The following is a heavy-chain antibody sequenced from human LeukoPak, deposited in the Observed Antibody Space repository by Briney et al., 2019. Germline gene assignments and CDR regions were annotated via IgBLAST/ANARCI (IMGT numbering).Heavy chain of an antibody. CDR2: ISGYNGNT. D-gene: IGHD3-22*01. CDR3: ARDAGYDSSAYYPI. J-gene: IGHJ3*02. V-gene: IGHV1-18*01. CDR1: GGTFSSYA. Sequence: ASVKVSCKASGGTFSSYAISWVRQAPGQGLEWMGWISGYNGNTNYAQKFQGRVTMTTDTSTSTAYMELRSLRSDDTAVYYCARDAGYDSSAYYPIWGQGTMVTVSS.